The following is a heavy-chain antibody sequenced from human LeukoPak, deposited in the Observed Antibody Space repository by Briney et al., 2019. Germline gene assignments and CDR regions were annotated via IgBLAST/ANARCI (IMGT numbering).Heavy chain of an antibody. J-gene: IGHJ4*02. D-gene: IGHD3-10*01. CDR2: IGGSGKNT. CDR3: AKDLETINPTMD. CDR1: GFTFSSHA. V-gene: IGHV3-23*01. Sequence: GGSLRLSCAATGFTFSSHAMSWVRQAPGKGLEWVSSIGGSGKNTFYADAVKGRFTISRDNSKDTLYLQMNSLRAEDTAVYYCAKDLETINPTMDWGQGTLVTVSS.